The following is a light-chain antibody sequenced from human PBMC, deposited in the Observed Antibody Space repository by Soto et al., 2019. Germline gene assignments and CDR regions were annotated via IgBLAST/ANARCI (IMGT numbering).Light chain of an antibody. Sequence: QPALTPPASVSGSPGQSITISCTGTSSDIGAYNFVSWYQQHPGKAPKLMLYDVNIRPSGVSNRFSGSKSGNTASLTISGLQAEDEADYYCTSWTTSTTMIFGGGTKVTVL. J-gene: IGLJ2*01. V-gene: IGLV2-14*03. CDR1: SSDIGAYNF. CDR2: DVN. CDR3: TSWTTSTTMI.